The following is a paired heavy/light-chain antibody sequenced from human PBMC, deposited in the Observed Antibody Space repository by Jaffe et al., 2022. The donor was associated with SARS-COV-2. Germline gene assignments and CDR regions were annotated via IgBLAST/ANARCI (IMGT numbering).Light chain of an antibody. Sequence: QSVLTQPPSVSAAPGQKVTISCSGSSSNIGNNYVSWYQQLPGTAPKLLIYDNNKRPSGIPDRFSGSKSGTSATLGITGLQTGDEADYYCGTWDSSLSVYVFGTGTKVTVL. CDR1: SSNIGNNY. CDR3: GTWDSSLSVYV. V-gene: IGLV1-51*01. J-gene: IGLJ1*01. CDR2: DNN.
Heavy chain of an antibody. D-gene: IGHD1-26*01. CDR3: ARDKWELLYYYYYYMDV. V-gene: IGHV3-30*04. CDR2: ISYDGSNK. CDR1: GFTFSSYA. J-gene: IGHJ6*03. Sequence: QVQLVESGGGVVQPGRSLRLSCAASGFTFSSYAMHWVRQAPGKGLEWVAVISYDGSNKYYADSVKGRFTISRDNSKNTLYLQMNSLRAEDTAVYYCARDKWELLYYYYYYMDVWGKGTTVTVSS.